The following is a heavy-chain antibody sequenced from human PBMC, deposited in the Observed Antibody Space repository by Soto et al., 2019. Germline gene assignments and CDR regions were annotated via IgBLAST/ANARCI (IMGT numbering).Heavy chain of an antibody. CDR2: IYSDGST. V-gene: IGHV3-53*01. CDR1: GLTVSSNY. CDR3: ATGGITIFGVPTFLTY. J-gene: IGHJ4*02. D-gene: IGHD3-3*01. Sequence: EVQLVESGGGLIQPGGSLRLSCAASGLTVSSNYMSWVRQAPGKGLEWVPVIYSDGSTYYADSVKGRFSFSRDNSKNTLYLQMNRLRAEDTAVYYCATGGITIFGVPTFLTYWGQGTLVTVSS.